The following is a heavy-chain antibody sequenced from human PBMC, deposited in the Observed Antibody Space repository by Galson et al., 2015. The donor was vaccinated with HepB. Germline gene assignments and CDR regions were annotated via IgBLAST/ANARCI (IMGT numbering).Heavy chain of an antibody. V-gene: IGHV3-23*01. CDR3: AKDAHYPDDIFDI. J-gene: IGHJ3*02. CDR1: GFTFSSYA. D-gene: IGHD3-22*01. Sequence: SLRLSCAASGFTFSSYAMTWVRQAPGRGLEWVSVISGGGSTYYADSVKGRFTISRDNSKNTLYLQVHSLRAEDTAVYYCAKDAHYPDDIFDIWGQGTMVTVSS. CDR2: ISGGGST.